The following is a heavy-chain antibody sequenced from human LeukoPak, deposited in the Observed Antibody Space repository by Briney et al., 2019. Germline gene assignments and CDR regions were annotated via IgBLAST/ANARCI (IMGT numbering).Heavy chain of an antibody. CDR3: AKGLWFGELSPPAVDY. Sequence: GRSLRLSCAASGFTFDDYAMHWVRQAPGKGLEWVSGISWNSGSIGYSDSVKGRFTISRDNAQNSLYLQMNSLRAEDTALYYCAKGLWFGELSPPAVDYWGQGTLVTVSS. CDR2: ISWNSGSI. J-gene: IGHJ4*02. D-gene: IGHD3-10*01. V-gene: IGHV3-9*01. CDR1: GFTFDDYA.